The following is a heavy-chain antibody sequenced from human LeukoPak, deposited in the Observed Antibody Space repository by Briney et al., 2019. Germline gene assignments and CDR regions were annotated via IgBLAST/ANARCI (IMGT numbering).Heavy chain of an antibody. J-gene: IGHJ4*02. V-gene: IGHV4-34*01. CDR2: INHSGST. CDR1: GGSFSGYY. Sequence: PSETLSLTCAVYGGSFSGYYWSWIRQPPGKGLEWIGEINHSGSTNYNPSLKSRVTISVDTSKNQFSLKLSSVTAADTAVYYCARESSSRYYDSSGRFDYWGQGTLVTVSS. D-gene: IGHD3-22*01. CDR3: ARESSSRYYDSSGRFDY.